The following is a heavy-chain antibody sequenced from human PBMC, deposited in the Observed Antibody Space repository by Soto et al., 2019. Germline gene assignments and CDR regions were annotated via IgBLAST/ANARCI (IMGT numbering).Heavy chain of an antibody. CDR1: GYTFTSYG. J-gene: IGHJ3*02. CDR3: AGATRSGYCGGDCYHLDAFDI. V-gene: IGHV1-18*01. CDR2: ISAYNGNT. Sequence: ASVKVSCKASGYTFTSYGISWVRQAPGQGLEWMGWISAYNGNTNYAQKLQGRVTMTTDTSTSTAYMELRSLRSDDTAVYYCAGATRSGYCGGDCYHLDAFDIWGQGTMVTVSS. D-gene: IGHD2-21*01.